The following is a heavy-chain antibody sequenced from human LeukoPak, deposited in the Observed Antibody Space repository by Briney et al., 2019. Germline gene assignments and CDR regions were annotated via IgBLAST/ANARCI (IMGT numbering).Heavy chain of an antibody. V-gene: IGHV3-21*01. Sequence: GGSLRLSCAASGFTFSSYSMNWVRQAPGKGLEWVSSISSSSSYIYYADSVKGRFTISRDNAKNSLYLQMNSLRAEDTAVYYCARENRYCTGGSCYYQWDYWGQGTLVTVSS. CDR3: ARENRYCTGGSCYYQWDY. D-gene: IGHD2-15*01. J-gene: IGHJ4*02. CDR1: GFTFSSYS. CDR2: ISSSSSYI.